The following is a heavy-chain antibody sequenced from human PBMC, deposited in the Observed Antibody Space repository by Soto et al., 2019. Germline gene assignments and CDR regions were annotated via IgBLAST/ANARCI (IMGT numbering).Heavy chain of an antibody. Sequence: PGGSLRLSCAASGFAFSTHAMNWVRQAPGKGLAWVSSITPSGDNTYYADSVKGRFTISRDNAKNSLYLQMNSLRAEDTAVYYCARDPDCISTSCPTYNWFDPWGQGTLVTVSS. CDR3: ARDPDCISTSCPTYNWFDP. CDR2: ITPSGDNT. V-gene: IGHV3-21*01. J-gene: IGHJ5*02. CDR1: GFAFSTHA. D-gene: IGHD2-2*01.